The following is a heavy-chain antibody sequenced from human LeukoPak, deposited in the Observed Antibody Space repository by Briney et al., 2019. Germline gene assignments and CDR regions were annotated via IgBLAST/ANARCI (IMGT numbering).Heavy chain of an antibody. CDR2: IYYSGTI. V-gene: IGHV4-4*02. Sequence: PSGTLSLTCAVSGGSISSSNWWSWVRQPPGKGLEWIGGIYYSGTIYYNPSLKSRLTISADTSKNHFSLNLSSVTAADTAVYYCARDRELAALDPWGQGTLVIVTS. CDR1: GGSISSSNW. CDR3: ARDRELAALDP. D-gene: IGHD6-13*01. J-gene: IGHJ5*02.